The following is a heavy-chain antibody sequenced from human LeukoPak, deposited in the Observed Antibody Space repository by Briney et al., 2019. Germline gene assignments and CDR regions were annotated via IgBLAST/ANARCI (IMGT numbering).Heavy chain of an antibody. Sequence: GGSLRLSCAASGFTFSSYGMNWVRRAPGKGLEWVSAISGSGGTTYHADSVKGRFTVSRDNSQNTLYLQMNSLRAEDTAVYYCYGSGSYGKDDYWGQGTLVTVSS. CDR1: GFTFSSYG. CDR2: ISGSGGTT. CDR3: YGSGSYGKDDY. V-gene: IGHV3-23*01. D-gene: IGHD3-10*01. J-gene: IGHJ4*02.